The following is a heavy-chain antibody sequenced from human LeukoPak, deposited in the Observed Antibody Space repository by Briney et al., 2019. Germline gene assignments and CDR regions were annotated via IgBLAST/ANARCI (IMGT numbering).Heavy chain of an antibody. CDR2: LYRDGTT. Sequence: GGSLRLSCAASGFIVSSNCMSWVRQAPGKGLEWVSVLYRDGTTYYADSVKGRFTISRDNSKNMLYLQMNNLRAEDTAVYYCATAAYVGDSYIISHDYWGQGTLVTVSS. CDR1: GFIVSSNC. J-gene: IGHJ4*02. D-gene: IGHD3-22*01. CDR3: ATAAYVGDSYIISHDY. V-gene: IGHV3-53*01.